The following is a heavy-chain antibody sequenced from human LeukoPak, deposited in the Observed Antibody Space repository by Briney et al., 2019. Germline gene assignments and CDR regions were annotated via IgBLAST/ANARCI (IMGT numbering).Heavy chain of an antibody. CDR1: GGSITGYY. D-gene: IGHD6-6*01. J-gene: IGHJ6*03. Sequence: SETLSLTCTVSGGSITGYYWSWIRQPPGKGQEWMGYIYYSGTTNYDPSLKSRVTMSVDTSKNQFSLKVSSVTAADTAVYYCARLTGEQLATVNYRYHYIAVWGKGTAVTVSS. CDR2: IYYSGTT. CDR3: ARLTGEQLATVNYRYHYIAV. V-gene: IGHV4-59*08.